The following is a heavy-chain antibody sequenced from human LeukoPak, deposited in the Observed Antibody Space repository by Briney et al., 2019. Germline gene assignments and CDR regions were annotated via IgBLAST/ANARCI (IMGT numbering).Heavy chain of an antibody. V-gene: IGHV1-69*01. CDR2: IIPIFGTA. CDR3: ARIVTHDYGDLDY. J-gene: IGHJ4*02. Sequence: SVKVSCKASGGTFSSYAISWVRQAPGQGLEWMGGIIPIFGTANYAQKFQGRVTITADESTSTAYMELSSLRSEDTAVYYCARIVTHDYGDLDYWGKGTLVTVSS. CDR1: GGTFSSYA. D-gene: IGHD4-17*01.